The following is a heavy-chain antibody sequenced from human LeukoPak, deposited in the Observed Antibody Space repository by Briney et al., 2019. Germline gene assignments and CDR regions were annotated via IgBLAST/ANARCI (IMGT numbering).Heavy chain of an antibody. CDR2: IYTSGST. D-gene: IGHD6-19*01. CDR3: ARDSGWHNAFDI. Sequence: SETLSLTCAVYGGSFSGDYWSWIRQPAGKGLEWIGRIYTSGSTNYNPSLKSRVTMSVDTSKNQFSLKLSSVTAADTAVYYCARDSGWHNAFDIWGQGTMVTVSS. V-gene: IGHV4-4*07. CDR1: GGSFSGDY. J-gene: IGHJ3*02.